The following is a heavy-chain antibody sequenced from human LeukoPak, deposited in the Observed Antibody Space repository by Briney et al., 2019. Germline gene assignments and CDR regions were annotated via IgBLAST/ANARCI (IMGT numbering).Heavy chain of an antibody. CDR3: ARTNYYDSQGGAFDF. J-gene: IGHJ3*01. CDR1: GGSLSGYY. D-gene: IGHD3-22*01. Sequence: SETLSLTCTVSGGSLSGYYWSWMRQPPGKGLEWIGYIDYSGRTNYNPSLKSRVTMSVDTSRNHFSLKLSSVTAADTAMYYCARTNYYDSQGGAFDFWGQGTMVTVSS. V-gene: IGHV4-59*08. CDR2: IDYSGRT.